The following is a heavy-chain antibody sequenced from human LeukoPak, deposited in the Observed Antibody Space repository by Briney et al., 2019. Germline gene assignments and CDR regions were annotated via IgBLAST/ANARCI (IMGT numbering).Heavy chain of an antibody. J-gene: IGHJ6*03. D-gene: IGHD6-19*01. CDR3: ARGGIAVAGTGEAYYYYYYMDV. Sequence: GGSLRLSCAASGFTFDDYGMSWVRQAPGKGLEWVSGINWNGGSTGYADSVKGRFTISRDNAKNSLYLQMNSLRAEDTALYYCARGGIAVAGTGEAYYYYYYMDVWGQGTMDTVSS. V-gene: IGHV3-20*04. CDR2: INWNGGST. CDR1: GFTFDDYG.